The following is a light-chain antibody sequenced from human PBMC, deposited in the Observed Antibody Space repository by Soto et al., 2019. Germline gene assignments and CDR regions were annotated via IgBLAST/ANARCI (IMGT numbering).Light chain of an antibody. Sequence: DIQMTQSPSSLSASVGDRVTITCRASQSISSYLNWYQQKPGKAPKLLIYAASSLQSGVPSRFSGSGSGTDFTLTIGCLQSEDFATYYCQQYYSYPQTFGQGTKVDI. V-gene: IGKV1-39*01. J-gene: IGKJ1*01. CDR1: QSISSY. CDR3: QQYYSYPQT. CDR2: AAS.